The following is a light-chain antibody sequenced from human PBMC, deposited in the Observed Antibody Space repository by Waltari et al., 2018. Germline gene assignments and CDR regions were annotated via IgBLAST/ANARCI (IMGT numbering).Light chain of an antibody. CDR3: SSYTTSSTVI. Sequence: QSALIQPPSVSGSPGQSVAIYCTGTSSDIGSYNFVSWYQQFPGPAPKLLIYEVTNRPSGVPDRFSGSKSGYTASLAMSGLQPEDEADYYCSSYTTSSTVIFGGGTKLTVL. J-gene: IGLJ2*01. CDR2: EVT. V-gene: IGLV2-18*02. CDR1: SSDIGSYNF.